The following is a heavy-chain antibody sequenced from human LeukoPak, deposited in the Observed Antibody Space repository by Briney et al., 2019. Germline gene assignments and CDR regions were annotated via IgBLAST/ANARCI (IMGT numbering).Heavy chain of an antibody. J-gene: IGHJ3*02. CDR1: GFTFSSYE. D-gene: IGHD6-13*01. CDR3: ARDPPRAAAGNDAFDI. CDR2: ISSSSSTI. V-gene: IGHV3-48*03. Sequence: GGSLRLSCAASGFTFSSYEMDWVRQAPGKGLEWVSYISSSSSTIYYADSVKGRFTISRDNAKNSLYLQMNSLRAEDTAVYYCARDPPRAAAGNDAFDIWGQGTMVTVSS.